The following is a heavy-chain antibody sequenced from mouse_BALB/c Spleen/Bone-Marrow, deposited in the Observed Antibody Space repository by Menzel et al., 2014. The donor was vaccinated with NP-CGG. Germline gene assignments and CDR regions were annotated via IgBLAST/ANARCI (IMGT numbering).Heavy chain of an antibody. CDR2: ISDGGSYT. D-gene: IGHD2-1*01. Sequence: EVHLVESGGGLVKPGGSLKLSCAASGFTFSDYYMYWVRQTPVKRLEWVATISDGGSYTYYPDSVKGRFTISRDNAKNNLYLQMSSLKSEDTAMYYCARDGNYYAMDYWGQGTSVTVSS. V-gene: IGHV5-4*02. J-gene: IGHJ4*01. CDR1: GFTFSDYY. CDR3: ARDGNYYAMDY.